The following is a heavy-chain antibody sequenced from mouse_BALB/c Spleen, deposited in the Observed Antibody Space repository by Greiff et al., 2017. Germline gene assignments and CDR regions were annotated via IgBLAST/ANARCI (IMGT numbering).Heavy chain of an antibody. CDR2: ISYDGSN. CDR3: ARDEGTLY. V-gene: IGHV3-6*02. CDR1: GYSITSGYY. Sequence: EVKLMESGPGLVKPSQSLSLTCSVTGYSITSGYYWNWIRQFPGNKLEWMGYISYDGSNNYNPSLKNRISITRDTSKNQFFLKLNSVTTEDTATYYCARDEGTLYWGQGTLVTVSA. D-gene: IGHD2-14*01. J-gene: IGHJ3*01.